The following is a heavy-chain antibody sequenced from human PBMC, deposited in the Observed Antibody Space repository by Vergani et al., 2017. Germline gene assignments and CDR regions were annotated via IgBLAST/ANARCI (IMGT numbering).Heavy chain of an antibody. CDR3: AIDLGPDSSGWSVSFAI. Sequence: QVQLVQSGAEVKKPGSSVKVSCKASGGTFSSYTISWVRQAPGQGLEWMGRIIPILGIANYAQKFQGRVTITADKSTSTAYMELSSLRSEDTAVYYCAIDLGPDSSGWSVSFAISGQGRMVTVSS. CDR1: GGTFSSYT. CDR2: IIPILGIA. V-gene: IGHV1-69*08. J-gene: IGHJ3*02. D-gene: IGHD6-19*01.